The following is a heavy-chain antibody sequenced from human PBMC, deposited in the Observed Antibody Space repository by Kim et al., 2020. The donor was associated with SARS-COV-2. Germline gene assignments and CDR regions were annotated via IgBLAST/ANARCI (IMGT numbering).Heavy chain of an antibody. V-gene: IGHV3-21*01. CDR3: AREPPYTRGFDY. J-gene: IGHJ4*02. D-gene: IGHD2-2*01. Sequence: YYEDAVKGLFTRSRGNAKNSLYLRMNSLRAEDTAVYYCAREPPYTRGFDYWSQGALVTVSS.